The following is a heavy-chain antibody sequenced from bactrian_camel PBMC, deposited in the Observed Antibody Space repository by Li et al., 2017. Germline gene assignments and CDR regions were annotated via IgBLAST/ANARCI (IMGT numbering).Heavy chain of an antibody. CDR1: GFTFNIYA. J-gene: IGHJ4*01. CDR3: VKADVSYFSYQFRY. Sequence: QLVESGGGLVQPGGSLRLSCAASGFTFNIYALAWVRQAPGNGLEWIATIDSGTTGTYYTDSIRGRFTISRDNARNTVYLQLNSLKTEDTAIYYCVKADVSYFSYQFRYWGQGTQVTVS. CDR2: IDSGTTGT. V-gene: IGHV3S35*01. D-gene: IGHD2*01.